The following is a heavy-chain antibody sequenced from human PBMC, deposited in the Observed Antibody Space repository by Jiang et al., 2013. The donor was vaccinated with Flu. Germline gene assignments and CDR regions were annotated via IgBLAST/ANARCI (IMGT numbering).Heavy chain of an antibody. CDR2: SALTMVT. CDR1: GYTLPAMV. D-gene: IGHD3-3*01. Sequence: SVKVSCKASGYTLPAMVSAGCDRPLDKGLSGWDGSALTMVTQTMHRSSRGRVTMTTDTSTSTAYMELRSLRSDDTAVYYCAREGDYYDFWSGYHYWGQGTLVTVSS. J-gene: IGHJ4*02. CDR3: AREGDYYDFWSGYHY. V-gene: IGHV1-18*01.